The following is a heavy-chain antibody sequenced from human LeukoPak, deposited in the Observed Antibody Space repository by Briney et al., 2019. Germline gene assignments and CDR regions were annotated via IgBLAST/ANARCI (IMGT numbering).Heavy chain of an antibody. V-gene: IGHV3-15*01. CDR1: GFTFSNAW. D-gene: IGHD5-12*01. CDR2: IKRKTDGGTT. Sequence: GGSLRLSCAASGFTFSNAWMSWVRQAPGKGLEWVGRIKRKTDGGTTDYAAPVKGRFTISRDDSKNTLYLQMNSLKTEDTAVYYCTTDVDIVATPYYFDYWGQGTLVTVSS. J-gene: IGHJ4*02. CDR3: TTDVDIVATPYYFDY.